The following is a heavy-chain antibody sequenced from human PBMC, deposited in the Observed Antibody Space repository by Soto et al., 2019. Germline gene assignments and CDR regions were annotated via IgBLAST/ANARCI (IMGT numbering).Heavy chain of an antibody. V-gene: IGHV3-15*07. CDR3: TTVRDDDFWSPDS. J-gene: IGHJ5*01. Sequence: EVQLVESGGGLVKPGGSLRRSCAASGFTFSNAWMNWVRQAPGKGLEWVGRIKSKTDGGTTDYAAPVKGRFTISRDDSKNTLYLQMNRLKPEDTAVYYCTTVRDDDFWSPDSWGEGTLVTVSS. CDR2: IKSKTDGGTT. D-gene: IGHD3-3*01. CDR1: GFTFSNAW.